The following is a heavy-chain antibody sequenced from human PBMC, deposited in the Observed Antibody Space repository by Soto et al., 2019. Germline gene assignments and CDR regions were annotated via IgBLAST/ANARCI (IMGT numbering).Heavy chain of an antibody. CDR2: ISGSGGST. Sequence: EVQLLESGGGLVQPGGSLRLSCAASGFTFSSYAMSWVRQAPGKGLEWVSAISGSGGSTYYADSVKGRFTISRDNSKNALYLKMNSLRAEDTAVYYCAKDTPLHRIQLLLDYWGQGTLVTVSS. J-gene: IGHJ4*02. V-gene: IGHV3-23*01. CDR1: GFTFSSYA. D-gene: IGHD2-2*01. CDR3: AKDTPLHRIQLLLDY.